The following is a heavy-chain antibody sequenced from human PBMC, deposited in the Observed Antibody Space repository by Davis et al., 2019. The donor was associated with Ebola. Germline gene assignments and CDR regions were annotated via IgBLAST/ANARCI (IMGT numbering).Heavy chain of an antibody. J-gene: IGHJ5*02. CDR2: INHSGST. CDR3: ARGSRRYSSTLRINWFDP. D-gene: IGHD6-13*01. Sequence: SETLSLTCAVYGGSFSGYYWSWIRQPPGKGLEWIAEINHSGSTNYNPSLKSRVTISVDTSKNQFSLKLSSVTAADTAVYYCARGSRRYSSTLRINWFDPWGQGTLVTVSS. V-gene: IGHV4-34*01. CDR1: GGSFSGYY.